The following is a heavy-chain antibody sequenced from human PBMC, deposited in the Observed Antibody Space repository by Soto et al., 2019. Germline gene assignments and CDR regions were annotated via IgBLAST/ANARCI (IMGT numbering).Heavy chain of an antibody. Sequence: GGSLRLSCEASGFAFSVYTMNWVRQTPGKGLQWVSGIFGSGGGISYADSVRGRFTVSRDNSKNTLYLQMDSLRAEDTAVYYCAKDPLKKGSWYEGGGMDVWGQGTTVTVSS. V-gene: IGHV3-23*01. CDR3: AKDPLKKGSWYEGGGMDV. CDR1: GFAFSVYT. D-gene: IGHD6-13*01. CDR2: IFGSGGGI. J-gene: IGHJ6*02.